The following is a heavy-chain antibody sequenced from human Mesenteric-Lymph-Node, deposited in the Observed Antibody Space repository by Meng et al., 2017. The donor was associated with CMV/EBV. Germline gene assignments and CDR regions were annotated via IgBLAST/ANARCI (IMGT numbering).Heavy chain of an antibody. CDR2: INSDGSST. CDR1: GFTFSSYW. V-gene: IGHV3-74*01. CDR3: ARGYGGYGNDY. D-gene: IGHD5-12*01. Sequence: GGSLRLSCAASGFTFSSYWMHWVRQAPGKGLVWVSRINSDGSSTSYADSVKGRFTISRDNAKNTLYLQMNSLRAEDTAVYYCARGYGGYGNDYWGQGTLVTVSS. J-gene: IGHJ4*02.